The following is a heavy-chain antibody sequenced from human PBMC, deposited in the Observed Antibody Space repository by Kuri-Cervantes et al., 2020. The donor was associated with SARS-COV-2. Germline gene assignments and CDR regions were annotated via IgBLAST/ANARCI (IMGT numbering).Heavy chain of an antibody. Sequence: GGSLRLSCAASGFSFNSHAMSWFRQAPGPGQGLEWVSYISSSGSTIYYADSVKGRFTISRDNAKNSLYLQVNSLRAEDTAVYYCARDSSRITIFGVVTRYGMDVWGQGTTVTVSS. CDR2: ISSSGSTI. V-gene: IGHV3-48*03. J-gene: IGHJ6*02. CDR3: ARDSSRITIFGVVTRYGMDV. D-gene: IGHD3-3*01. CDR1: GFSFNSHA.